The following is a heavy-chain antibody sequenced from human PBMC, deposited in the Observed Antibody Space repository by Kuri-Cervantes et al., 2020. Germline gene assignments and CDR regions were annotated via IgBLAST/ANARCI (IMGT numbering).Heavy chain of an antibody. CDR3: ARDRGYYDSSGYLGDEFDY. J-gene: IGHJ4*02. V-gene: IGHV1-69*13. CDR2: IIPIFGTA. Sequence: SVKVSCKASGGTFSSYAISWVRQAPGQGLEWMGGIIPIFGTANYAQKFQGRVTITADESTSTAYMELSSLRSEDTAVYYCARDRGYYDSSGYLGDEFDYWGQGTLSPSPQ. D-gene: IGHD3-22*01. CDR1: GGTFSSYA.